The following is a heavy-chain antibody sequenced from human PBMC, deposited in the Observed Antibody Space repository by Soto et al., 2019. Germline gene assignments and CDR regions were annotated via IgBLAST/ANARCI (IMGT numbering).Heavy chain of an antibody. CDR3: AREREEVAGNNWFDP. Sequence: GGSLRLSCAASGFTFSSYAMSWVRQAPGKGLEWLSDISGSGGSTFYADSVKGRFTISRDNSKNTLYLQINSLRAEDTAVYYCAREREEVAGNNWFDPWGQGTLVTVSS. CDR1: GFTFSSYA. V-gene: IGHV3-23*01. J-gene: IGHJ5*02. D-gene: IGHD6-19*01. CDR2: ISGSGGST.